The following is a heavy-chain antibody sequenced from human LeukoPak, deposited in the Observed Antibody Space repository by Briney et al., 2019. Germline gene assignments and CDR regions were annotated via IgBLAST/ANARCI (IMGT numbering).Heavy chain of an antibody. CDR2: IYSGGST. CDR3: ARDYYCSGGSCSDRFDP. CDR1: GFTVSSNY. V-gene: IGHV3-53*01. J-gene: IGHJ5*02. Sequence: PGGSLRLSCAASGFTVSSNYMSWIRQAPGKGLEWVSVIYSGGSTYYADSVKGRFTISRDNSKNTLYLQMSSLRAEDTAVYYCARDYYCSGGSCSDRFDPWGQGTLVTVSS. D-gene: IGHD2-15*01.